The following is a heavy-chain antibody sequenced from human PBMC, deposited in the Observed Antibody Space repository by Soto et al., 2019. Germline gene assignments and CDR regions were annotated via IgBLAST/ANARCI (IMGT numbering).Heavy chain of an antibody. V-gene: IGHV1-69*06. CDR1: GGTFSSYA. CDR3: AREGVVMITFRGVTKPETTLYYYGMDV. CDR2: IIPIFGTA. D-gene: IGHD3-16*01. Sequence: ASVKVSCKASGGTFSSYAISWVRQAPGQGLEWMGGIIPIFGTANYAQKFQGRVTITADKSTSTAYMELSSLRSEDTAVYYCAREGVVMITFRGVTKPETTLYYYGMDVWGQGTTVTVSS. J-gene: IGHJ6*02.